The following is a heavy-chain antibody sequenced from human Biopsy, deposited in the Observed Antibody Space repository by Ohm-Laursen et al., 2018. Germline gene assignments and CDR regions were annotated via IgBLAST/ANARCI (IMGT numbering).Heavy chain of an antibody. V-gene: IGHV4-39*01. CDR3: ARHDLSDFWSGYPNFFDR. CDR1: GGSITSRTHY. Sequence: SETLSLTCTLSGGSITSRTHYWGWIRQTPGKGLEWIGTVYYSGTTYDNPSLKNRVIISVDTSKNQFSLSLKTVTAADTAVYYCARHDLSDFWSGYPNFFDRWGQGTLVIVSS. D-gene: IGHD3-3*01. CDR2: VYYSGTT. J-gene: IGHJ5*02.